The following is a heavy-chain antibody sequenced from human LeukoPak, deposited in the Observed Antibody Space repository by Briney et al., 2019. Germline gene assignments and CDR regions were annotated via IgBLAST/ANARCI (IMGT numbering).Heavy chain of an antibody. J-gene: IGHJ4*02. CDR2: ISSSSSYI. Sequence: AGGSLRLSCAASGFTFSSYSMNWVRQAPGKGLEWVSSISSSSSYIYYADSVKGRFTISRDNAKNSLYLQMNSLTSEDTALYFCARFSPDENHGDYAFDYWGQGTPVTVSS. CDR3: ARFSPDENHGDYAFDY. CDR1: GFTFSSYS. D-gene: IGHD4-17*01. V-gene: IGHV3-21*04.